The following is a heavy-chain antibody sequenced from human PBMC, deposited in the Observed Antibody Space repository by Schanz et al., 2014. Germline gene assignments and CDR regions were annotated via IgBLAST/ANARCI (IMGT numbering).Heavy chain of an antibody. CDR2: INPSGGST. CDR3: ARETTIITGGAFDV. CDR1: GYTFTSYY. Sequence: QVQLVQSGAEVKKPGASVKVSCKASGYTFTSYYMHWVRQAPGQGLEWMGIINPSGGSTSYAQKFQGRVTMTADKSTSTVYMEVSGLRSDDTAVYYCARETTIITGGAFDVWGQGTMVTVSS. D-gene: IGHD3-9*01. J-gene: IGHJ3*01. V-gene: IGHV1-46*01.